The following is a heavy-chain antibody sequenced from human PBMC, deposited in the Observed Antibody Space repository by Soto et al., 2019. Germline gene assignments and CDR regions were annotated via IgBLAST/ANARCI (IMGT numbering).Heavy chain of an antibody. V-gene: IGHV1-69*01. CDR1: GGTFSSYA. D-gene: IGHD5-12*01. CDR2: IIPIFGTA. Sequence: QVQLVQSGAEGKKPGSSVRVSCKASGGTFSSYAISWVRQAPGQGLEWRGGIIPIFGTANYAQKFQGRVTITADESTSTAYMELSSLRSEDTAVYYCARARRDGYKLPVFDYWGQGTLVTVSS. J-gene: IGHJ4*02. CDR3: ARARRDGYKLPVFDY.